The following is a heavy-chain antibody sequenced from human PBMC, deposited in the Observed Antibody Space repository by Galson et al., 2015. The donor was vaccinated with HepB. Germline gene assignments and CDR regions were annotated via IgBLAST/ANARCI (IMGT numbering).Heavy chain of an antibody. CDR1: GYTFTSYA. Sequence: SVKVSCKASGYTFTSYAMHWVRQAPGQRLEWMGWINAGNGNTKYSQKFQGRVTITRDTSASTAYMELSSLRSEDTAVYYCARDYGGGYGDYAYYYGMDVWGQGTTVTVSS. D-gene: IGHD4-17*01. CDR3: ARDYGGGYGDYAYYYGMDV. J-gene: IGHJ6*02. V-gene: IGHV1-3*01. CDR2: INAGNGNT.